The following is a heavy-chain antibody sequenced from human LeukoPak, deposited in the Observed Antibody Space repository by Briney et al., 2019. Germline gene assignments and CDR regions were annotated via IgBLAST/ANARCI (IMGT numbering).Heavy chain of an antibody. Sequence: GGSLRLSCAASGFAFSNYGMHWVRQAPGEGLEWVAFIRYDESEKYFADSVKGRFTISRDNSKNTLYLQMSSLRGDDTAVYYCARATRFGGNWGYYLDVWGKGTTVIVFS. J-gene: IGHJ6*03. CDR3: ARATRFGGNWGYYLDV. D-gene: IGHD3-10*01. CDR1: GFAFSNYG. CDR2: IRYDESEK. V-gene: IGHV3-30*02.